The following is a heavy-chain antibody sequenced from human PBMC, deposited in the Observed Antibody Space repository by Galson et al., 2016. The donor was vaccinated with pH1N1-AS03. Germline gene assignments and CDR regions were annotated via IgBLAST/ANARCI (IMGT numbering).Heavy chain of an antibody. CDR2: VSARGTT. V-gene: IGHV4-39*07. D-gene: IGHD2-15*01. J-gene: IGHJ5*02. CDR3: ARDRRDCSGGSCSQDGWFDP. Sequence: SETLSLTCSVSGASVSHYASYWGWIRQAPGKGLEWIATVSARGTTYHNPSLDSRLTISLDTSKNHFSLTLTFVTAADTAMYYCARDRRDCSGGSCSQDGWFDPWGQGTLVVVSS. CDR1: GASVSHYASY.